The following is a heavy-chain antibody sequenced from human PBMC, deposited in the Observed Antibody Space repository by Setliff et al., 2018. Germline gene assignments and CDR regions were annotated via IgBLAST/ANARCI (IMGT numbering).Heavy chain of an antibody. CDR3: ARVSGFQYMDV. V-gene: IGHV4-61*09. Sequence: PLSLTCTVSGDSISSRTHYWSWIRQPAGRGLEWIGQVYTSWSTNYNPSLKSRVTISLDTSKNQFSLNLSSLPAADTAVYYCARVSGFQYMDVWGKGTTVTVSS. J-gene: IGHJ6*03. D-gene: IGHD3-3*01. CDR1: GDSISSRTHY. CDR2: VYTSWST.